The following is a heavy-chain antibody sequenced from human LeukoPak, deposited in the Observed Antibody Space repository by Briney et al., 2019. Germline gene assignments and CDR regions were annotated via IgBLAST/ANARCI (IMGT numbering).Heavy chain of an antibody. D-gene: IGHD5-18*01. V-gene: IGHV4-34*01. J-gene: IGHJ4*02. CDR1: GGSFSGYY. CDR2: INHSGST. Sequence: SETLSLTCVVYGGSFSGYYWSWIRQPPGKGLEWIGEINHSGSTNYNPSLKSRVTISVDTSKNQFSLKLSSVTAADTAVYYCARVNGYSYGYYFDYWGQGTLVTVSS. CDR3: ARVNGYSYGYYFDY.